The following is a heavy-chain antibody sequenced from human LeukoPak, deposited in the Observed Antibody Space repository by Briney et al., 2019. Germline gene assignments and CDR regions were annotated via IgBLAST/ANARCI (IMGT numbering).Heavy chain of an antibody. CDR3: ARGGVRYFDSFDY. Sequence: SETLSLTCTVSGGSISSYYWSWIRQPPGKGLEWIGSIYHSGSTYYNPSLKSRVTISVDTSKNQFSLKLSSVTAADTAVYYCARGGVRYFDSFDYWGQGTLVTVSS. CDR2: IYHSGST. CDR1: GGSISSYY. V-gene: IGHV4-38-2*02. D-gene: IGHD3-9*01. J-gene: IGHJ4*02.